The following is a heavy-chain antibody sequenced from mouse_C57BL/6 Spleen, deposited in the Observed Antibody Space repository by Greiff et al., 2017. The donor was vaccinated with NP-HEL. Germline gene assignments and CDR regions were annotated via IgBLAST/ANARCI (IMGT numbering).Heavy chain of an antibody. D-gene: IGHD1-1*01. CDR2: IYPGDGDT. CDR1: GYAFSSYW. V-gene: IGHV1-80*01. J-gene: IGHJ4*01. Sequence: LVESGAELVKPGASVKISCKASGYAFSSYWMNWVKQRPGKGLEWIGQIYPGDGDTNYNGKFKGKATLTADKSSSTAYMQLSSLTSEDSAVYFCARITTVAPAAMDYWGQGTSVTVSS. CDR3: ARITTVAPAAMDY.